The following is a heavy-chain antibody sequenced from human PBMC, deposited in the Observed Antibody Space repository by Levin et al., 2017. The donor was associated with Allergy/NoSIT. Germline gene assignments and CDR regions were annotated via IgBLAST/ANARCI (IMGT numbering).Heavy chain of an antibody. CDR1: GYTFTGYY. CDR2: INPNSGGT. J-gene: IGHJ5*02. CDR3: ARAQGGGGDFWSGYRVAERDNWFDP. D-gene: IGHD3-3*01. Sequence: GESLKISCKASGYTFTGYYMHWVRQAPGQGLEWMGRINPNSGGTNYAQKFQGRVTMTRDTSISTAYMELSRLRSDDTAVYYCARAQGGGGDFWSGYRVAERDNWFDPWGQGTLVTVSS. V-gene: IGHV1-2*06.